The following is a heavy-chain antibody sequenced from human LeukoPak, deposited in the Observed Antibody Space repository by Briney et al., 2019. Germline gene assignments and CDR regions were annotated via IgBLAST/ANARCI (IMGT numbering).Heavy chain of an antibody. CDR2: YDPADGET. CDR3: ATGITMFGVASDWFDP. J-gene: IGHJ5*02. V-gene: IGHV1-24*01. CDR1: GYTLTELS. Sequence: VATVKLSRKVSGYTLTELSMLGAPQAPGKGRECRIGYDPADGETIYAQKFQGRVTMTKDTSTDTAYMELSSLRSEDTAVYYCATGITMFGVASDWFDPWGQGALVTVSS. D-gene: IGHD3-3*01.